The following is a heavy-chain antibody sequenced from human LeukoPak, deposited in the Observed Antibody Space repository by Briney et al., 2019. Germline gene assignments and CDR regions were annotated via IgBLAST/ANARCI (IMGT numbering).Heavy chain of an antibody. Sequence: GASVKVSCKASGHTYTSYGIAWVRQAPGQGLEWMGGIIPIFGTANYAQKFQGRVTITADESTSTAYMELSSLRSEDTAVYYCARHSFSYYYDSSGSTFDYWGQGTPVTVSS. D-gene: IGHD3-22*01. J-gene: IGHJ4*02. CDR2: IIPIFGTA. CDR3: ARHSFSYYYDSSGSTFDY. V-gene: IGHV1-69*13. CDR1: GHTYTSYG.